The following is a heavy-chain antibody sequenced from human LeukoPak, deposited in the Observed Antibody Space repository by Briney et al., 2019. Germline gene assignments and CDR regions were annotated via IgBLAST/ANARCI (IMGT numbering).Heavy chain of an antibody. CDR1: GGSIRSYY. CDR2: IYTSGST. J-gene: IGHJ3*02. V-gene: IGHV4-4*07. D-gene: IGHD2-15*01. CDR3: ASQYCSGGSCDAFDI. Sequence: SSETLSLTCTVSGGSIRSYYWSWIRQPAGKGLEWIGRIYTSGSTNYNPSLKSRVTMSVDTSKNQFSLKLSSVTAADTAVYYCASQYCSGGSCDAFDIWGQGTMVTVSS.